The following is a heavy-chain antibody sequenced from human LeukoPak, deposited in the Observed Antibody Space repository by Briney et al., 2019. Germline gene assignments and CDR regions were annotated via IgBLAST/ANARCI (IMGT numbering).Heavy chain of an antibody. CDR1: GFTFSDYY. V-gene: IGHV3-11*01. J-gene: IGHJ5*02. D-gene: IGHD3-10*01. CDR2: ISSSGSTI. Sequence: GGSRRLSCAASGFTFSDYYMSWIRQAPGKGLEWVSYISSSGSTIYYADSVKGRFTISRDNAKNSLYLQMNSLRAEDTALYYCARIGATMVRGVKVDWFDPWGQGTLVTVSS. CDR3: ARIGATMVRGVKVDWFDP.